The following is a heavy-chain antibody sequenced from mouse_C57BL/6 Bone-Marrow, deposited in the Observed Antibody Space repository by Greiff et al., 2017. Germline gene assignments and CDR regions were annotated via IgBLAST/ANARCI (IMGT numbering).Heavy chain of an antibody. CDR2: ISDGGSYT. Sequence: EVKLVESGGGLVKPGGSLKLSCAASGFTFSSYAMSWVRQTPEKRLEWVATISDGGSYTYYPDNVKGRFTISRDNAENNLYLQMSHLKSEDTAMYYCASYEGFAYWGQGTLVTVSA. V-gene: IGHV5-4*03. CDR3: ASYEGFAY. CDR1: GFTFSSYA. D-gene: IGHD2-3*01. J-gene: IGHJ3*01.